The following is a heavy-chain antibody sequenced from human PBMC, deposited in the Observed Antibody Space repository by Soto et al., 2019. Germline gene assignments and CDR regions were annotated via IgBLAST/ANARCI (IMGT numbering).Heavy chain of an antibody. Sequence: EVHLVESGGGLVKPWGSLKLSCAASGFSFDKYSMNWVRQAPGGGLEWVSSISSGSTYINYADSVRGRFTVSRDNARNLLYLQMNSLRAKDTGVYYCARDPADLWEPDQYFEYWGQGTLVTVSS. J-gene: IGHJ1*01. CDR3: ARDPADLWEPDQYFEY. CDR1: GFSFDKYS. CDR2: ISSGSTYI. V-gene: IGHV3-21*01. D-gene: IGHD1-26*01.